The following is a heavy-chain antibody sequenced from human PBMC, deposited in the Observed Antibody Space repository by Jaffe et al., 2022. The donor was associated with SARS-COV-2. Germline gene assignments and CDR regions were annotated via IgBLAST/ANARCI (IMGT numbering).Heavy chain of an antibody. Sequence: QLQLQESGPGLVKPSETLSLTCTVSGDSISSNNYYWGWVRQPPGKGLEWIGYVFSGGSTYYNPSLKSRVTISVDTSKNQFSLKLSSVTAADTAIYYCARGIAARRLFFPFDSWGQGALVTVSS. D-gene: IGHD6-6*01. CDR3: ARGIAARRLFFPFDS. J-gene: IGHJ4*02. V-gene: IGHV4-39*01. CDR2: VFSGGST. CDR1: GDSISSNNYY.